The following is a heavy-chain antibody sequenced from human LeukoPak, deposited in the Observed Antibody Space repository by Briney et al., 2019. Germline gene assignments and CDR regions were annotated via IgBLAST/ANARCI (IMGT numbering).Heavy chain of an antibody. CDR2: ISYDGSNK. Sequence: PGRSLRLSCAASGLTFSSYAMHWVRQAPGKGLEWVAVISYDGSNKYYADSVKGRFTISRDNSKNTLYLQMNSLRADDTAVYYCARAGGSYWGVFDYWGQGTLVTVSS. D-gene: IGHD1-26*01. V-gene: IGHV3-30-3*01. CDR3: ARAGGSYWGVFDY. J-gene: IGHJ4*02. CDR1: GLTFSSYA.